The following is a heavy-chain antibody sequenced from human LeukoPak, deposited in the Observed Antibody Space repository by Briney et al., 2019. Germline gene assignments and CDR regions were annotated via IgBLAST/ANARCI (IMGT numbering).Heavy chain of an antibody. CDR1: GGSFSSYY. Sequence: SETLSLTCAVYGGSFSSYYWSWIRQPPGKGLEWIGEINHSGSTNYNPSLKSRVTISVDTSKNQFSLKLSSVTAADTAVYYCARGSRYDILTGPHDDAFDIWGQGTMVTVSS. D-gene: IGHD3-9*01. V-gene: IGHV4-34*01. CDR3: ARGSRYDILTGPHDDAFDI. CDR2: INHSGST. J-gene: IGHJ3*02.